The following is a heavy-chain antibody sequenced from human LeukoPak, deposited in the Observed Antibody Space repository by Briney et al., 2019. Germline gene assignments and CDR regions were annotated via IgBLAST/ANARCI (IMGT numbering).Heavy chain of an antibody. CDR1: GFTFSTYA. Sequence: GGSLRLSCAASGFTFSTYAMSWVRQAPGKGLEWVSVISGSGSSTYYADSVKGRFTISRDNAENSLYLQMNSLRAEDTSVYYCARVVRGYYNMAVWGKGTTVTVSS. J-gene: IGHJ6*03. D-gene: IGHD2-21*01. V-gene: IGHV3-23*01. CDR3: ARVVRGYYNMAV. CDR2: ISGSGSST.